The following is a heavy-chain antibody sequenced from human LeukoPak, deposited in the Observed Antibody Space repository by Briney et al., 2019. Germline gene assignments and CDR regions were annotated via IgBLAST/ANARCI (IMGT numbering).Heavy chain of an antibody. CDR3: AKVRYTGYSPTHFFDF. CDR2: ILSDGNYK. CDR1: GFTFDSYA. J-gene: IGHJ4*02. V-gene: IGHV3-30*04. Sequence: GGSLRLSCAASGFTFDSYAMHWVRQAPGKGLEWVASILSDGNYKYYADNVKGRFTISRDNSNNTLYVQMNSLRPEDTALYYCAKVRYTGYSPTHFFDFWGQGALVTVSS. D-gene: IGHD1-14*01.